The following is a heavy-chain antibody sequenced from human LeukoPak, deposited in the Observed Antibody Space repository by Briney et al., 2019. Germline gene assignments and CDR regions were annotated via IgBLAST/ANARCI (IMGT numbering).Heavy chain of an antibody. V-gene: IGHV3-21*06. CDR3: ARDPYSGSYGPYYYYYMDV. CDR1: GFTFSTYN. J-gene: IGHJ6*03. D-gene: IGHD1-26*01. CDR2: ITSSSSYI. Sequence: PGGSLRLSCAASGFTFSTYNMNWVRQAPGKGPEWVSFITSSSSYIYYADSVKGRFTISRDNAKNSLYLQMDSLRVEDTAVYYCARDPYSGSYGPYYYYYMDVWGKGTTVTISS.